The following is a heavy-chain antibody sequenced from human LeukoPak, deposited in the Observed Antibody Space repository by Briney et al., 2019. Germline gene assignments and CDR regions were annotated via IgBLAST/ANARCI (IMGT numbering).Heavy chain of an antibody. CDR2: IYYSGST. Sequence: SETLSLTCTVSGGSISSYYWSWIRQPPGKGLEWIGYIYYSGSTNYNPSLKSRVTISVDTSKNQFSLKLSSVAAADTAVYYCAGEDIVAKHDAFDIWGQGTMVTVSS. J-gene: IGHJ3*02. CDR1: GGSISSYY. D-gene: IGHD5-12*01. V-gene: IGHV4-59*01. CDR3: AGEDIVAKHDAFDI.